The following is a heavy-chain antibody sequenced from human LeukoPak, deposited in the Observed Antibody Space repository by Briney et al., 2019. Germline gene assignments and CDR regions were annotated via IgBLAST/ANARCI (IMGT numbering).Heavy chain of an antibody. CDR1: GYTFTGYY. D-gene: IGHD2-2*02. CDR2: INPNSGGT. Sequence: ASVTVSCKASGYTFTGYYMHWVRQAPGQGLEWMGWINPNSGGTNYAQKFQGRVTMTRDTSISTAYMELSRLRSDDTAVYYCARDRAEGIVVVPAAIISYYMDVWGKGTTVTVSS. V-gene: IGHV1-2*02. CDR3: ARDRAEGIVVVPAAIISYYMDV. J-gene: IGHJ6*03.